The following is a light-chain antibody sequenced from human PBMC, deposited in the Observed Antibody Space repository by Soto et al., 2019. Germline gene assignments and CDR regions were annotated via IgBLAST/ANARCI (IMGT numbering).Light chain of an antibody. CDR3: QHYNSYSEA. V-gene: IGKV1-5*03. CDR1: QTISSW. J-gene: IGKJ1*01. CDR2: KAS. Sequence: DIQMTQSPSTLSGSVGDRVTITCRASQTISSWLAWYQQKPGKAPKLLLYKASTLKSGVPSRFSGSGSGTEFTLTISSLQPDDFATYCCQHYNSYSEAFGQGTKVELK.